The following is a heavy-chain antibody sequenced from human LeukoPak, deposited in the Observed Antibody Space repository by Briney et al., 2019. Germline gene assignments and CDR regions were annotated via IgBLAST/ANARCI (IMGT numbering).Heavy chain of an antibody. V-gene: IGHV3-21*01. Sequence: GGSLRLSCAASGFAFNTYRMNWVRQAPGRGLEWVSSISSSSTYIYYADSVKGRFTISRDNANNSLYLQMNGLRAEDTAVYYCARKVAAANPVDYWGQGTLVTVSS. CDR3: ARKVAAANPVDY. CDR1: GFAFNTYR. CDR2: ISSSSTYI. D-gene: IGHD6-13*01. J-gene: IGHJ4*02.